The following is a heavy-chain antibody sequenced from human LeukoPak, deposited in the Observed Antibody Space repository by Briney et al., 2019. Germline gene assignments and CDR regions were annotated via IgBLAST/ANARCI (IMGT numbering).Heavy chain of an antibody. CDR3: ARVPGYSSAQKPSYYFDY. V-gene: IGHV4-34*01. CDR2: INHSGST. Sequence: SETLSLTCAVYGGSFSGYYWSWIRQPPGKGLEWIGEINHSGSTNYNPSLKSRVTISVDTSKNQFSLKLSSVTAADTAVYYCARVPGYSSAQKPSYYFDYWGQGTLVTVSS. D-gene: IGHD6-19*01. J-gene: IGHJ4*02. CDR1: GGSFSGYY.